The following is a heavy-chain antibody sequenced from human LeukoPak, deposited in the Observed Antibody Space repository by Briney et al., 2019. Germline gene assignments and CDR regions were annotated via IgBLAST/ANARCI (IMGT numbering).Heavy chain of an antibody. CDR2: ISWNSGSI. V-gene: IGHV3-9*01. CDR3: AKDSGWYHY. D-gene: IGHD6-19*01. CDR1: GFTFDDYA. J-gene: IGHJ4*02. Sequence: GGSLRLSCAASGFTFDDYAMHWVRQAPGKGLEWVSGISWNSGSIGYADSVKGRFTISRDNTKNSLYLQMNSLRAEDTALYYCAKDSGWYHYWGQGTLVTVSS.